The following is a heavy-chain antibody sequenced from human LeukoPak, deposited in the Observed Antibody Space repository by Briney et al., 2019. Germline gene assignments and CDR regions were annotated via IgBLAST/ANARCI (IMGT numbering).Heavy chain of an antibody. CDR2: IYWDDDK. J-gene: IGHJ5*02. D-gene: IGHD5-18*01. CDR3: AHRGYSPNGNWFDP. Sequence: SGPTLVNPTQTLTLTCTFAGFSLSTSGVGVGWIRQPPGKALEWLALIYWDDDKRYSPSLKSRLTITKDTSKNQVVLTMTNMDPVDTATYYCAHRGYSPNGNWFDPWGQGTLVTVSS. V-gene: IGHV2-5*02. CDR1: GFSLSTSGVG.